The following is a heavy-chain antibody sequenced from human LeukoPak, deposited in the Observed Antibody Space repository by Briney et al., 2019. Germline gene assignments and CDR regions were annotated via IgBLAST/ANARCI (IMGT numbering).Heavy chain of an antibody. Sequence: GRSLRLSCAASGFTFSSYGMHWVRQAPGKGLEWVAVISYDGSNKYYADSVKGRFTISRDNSKNTLYLQMNSLRAEDTAVYYCAKDPNYYDSSGYYHDAFDIWGQGTMVTVSS. V-gene: IGHV3-30*18. CDR2: ISYDGSNK. D-gene: IGHD3-22*01. CDR1: GFTFSSYG. CDR3: AKDPNYYDSSGYYHDAFDI. J-gene: IGHJ3*02.